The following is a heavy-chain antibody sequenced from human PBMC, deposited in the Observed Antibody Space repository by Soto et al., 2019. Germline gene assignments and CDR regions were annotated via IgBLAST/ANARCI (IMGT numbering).Heavy chain of an antibody. J-gene: IGHJ4*02. CDR2: IIPIFGTA. Sequence: QVQLVQSGAEVKKPGSSVKVSCKASGGTFSSYSINWVRQAPGQGLEWMGEIIPIFGTAIYAQKFQGRVTSTADESTSTAYMELSSLRSEDTAVYYCARDGGRHSGGIDYWGQGTLVTVSS. CDR1: GGTFSSYS. D-gene: IGHD1-26*01. CDR3: ARDGGRHSGGIDY. V-gene: IGHV1-69*01.